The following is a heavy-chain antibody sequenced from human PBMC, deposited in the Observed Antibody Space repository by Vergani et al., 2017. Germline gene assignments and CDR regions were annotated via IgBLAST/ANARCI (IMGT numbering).Heavy chain of an antibody. Sequence: QLQLQESGPGLVKPSETLSLTCTVSGGSISSSSYYWGWIRQPPGKGLEWIGSIYYSGSTYYNPSLKSRVTISVDTSKNQFSLKLSSVTAADTAVYYCAGQMILTYYSGSGSYPFDYWGQGTLVTGSS. CDR1: GGSISSSSYY. CDR2: IYYSGST. D-gene: IGHD3-10*01. J-gene: IGHJ4*02. V-gene: IGHV4-39*01. CDR3: AGQMILTYYSGSGSYPFDY.